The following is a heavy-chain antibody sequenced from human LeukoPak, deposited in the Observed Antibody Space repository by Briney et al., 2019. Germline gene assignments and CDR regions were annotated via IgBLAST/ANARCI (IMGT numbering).Heavy chain of an antibody. CDR3: ARRRRYYDSSGYSPDY. V-gene: IGHV4-39*01. CDR2: IYCSGST. Sequence: SETLSLTCTVSGGSISSSSYYWGWTRQPPGKGLEWIGSIYCSGSTYYNPSLKSRVTISVDTSKNQFSLKLSSVTAADTAVYYCARRRRYYDSSGYSPDYWGQGTLVTVSS. D-gene: IGHD3-22*01. CDR1: GGSISSSSYY. J-gene: IGHJ4*02.